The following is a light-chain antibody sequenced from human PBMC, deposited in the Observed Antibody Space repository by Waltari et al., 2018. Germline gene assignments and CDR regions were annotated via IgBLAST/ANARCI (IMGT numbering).Light chain of an antibody. Sequence: QSALTQPPSASGSPGQSVTISCTVPSSDVGGYNHLPWYQQPPGKAPKLMIFAVNIRASGVPDRFSGSKSGNTASLTVSGLQAEDEADYYCYSYAGNFIYVFGTGTKVTVL. J-gene: IGLJ1*01. CDR1: SSDVGGYNH. V-gene: IGLV2-8*01. CDR2: AVN. CDR3: YSYAGNFIYV.